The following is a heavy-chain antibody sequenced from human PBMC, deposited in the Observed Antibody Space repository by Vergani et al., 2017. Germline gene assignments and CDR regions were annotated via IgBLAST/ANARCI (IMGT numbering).Heavy chain of an antibody. V-gene: IGHV3-30*04. CDR2: ISYDGSNK. J-gene: IGHJ4*02. CDR1: GFTFSSYA. Sequence: QLVESGGGLVQPGRSLRLSCAASGFTFSSYAMHWVRQAPGKGLEWVAVISYDGSNKYYADSVKGRFTISRDNSKNTLYLQMNSLRAEDTAVYYCARDHRGYYYDSRGLCYWGQGTLVTVSS. D-gene: IGHD3-22*01. CDR3: ARDHRGYYYDSRGLCY.